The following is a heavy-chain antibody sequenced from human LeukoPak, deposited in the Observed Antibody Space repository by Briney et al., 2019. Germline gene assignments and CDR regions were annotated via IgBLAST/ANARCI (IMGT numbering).Heavy chain of an antibody. CDR1: GGSFSGYY. V-gene: IGHV4-34*01. CDR3: ARGGYDFWSGYPLDY. D-gene: IGHD3-3*01. Sequence: PPETLSLTCAVYGGSFSGYYWSWIRQPPGKGLEWIGEINHSGSTNYNPSLKSRVTISVDTSKNQFSLKLSSVTAADTAVYYCARGGYDFWSGYPLDYWGQGTLVTVSS. J-gene: IGHJ4*02. CDR2: INHSGST.